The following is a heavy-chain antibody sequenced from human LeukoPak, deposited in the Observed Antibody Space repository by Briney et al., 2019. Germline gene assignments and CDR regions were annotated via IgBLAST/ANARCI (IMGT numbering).Heavy chain of an antibody. V-gene: IGHV5-51*01. CDR2: IYPGDSDT. CDR3: ARLLYDGYDFWSGYFDY. J-gene: IGHJ4*02. Sequence: PGESLKISCKGSGYNFDSYWIGWVRQMPGKGLEWMGIIYPGDSDTRYSPSFQGQVTISADKSISTAYLQWSSLKASDTAMYYCARLLYDGYDFWSGYFDYWGQGTLVTVSS. D-gene: IGHD3-3*01. CDR1: GYNFDSYW.